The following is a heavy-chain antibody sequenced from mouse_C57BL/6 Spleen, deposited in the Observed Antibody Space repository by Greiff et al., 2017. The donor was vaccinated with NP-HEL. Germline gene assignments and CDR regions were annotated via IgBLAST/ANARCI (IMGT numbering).Heavy chain of an antibody. CDR1: GYTFTDYE. Sequence: VQLQQSGAELVRPGASVTLSCKASGYTFTDYEMHWVKQTPVHGLEWIGAIDPETGGTAYNQKFKGKAILTADQSSSTAYMELRSLTSEDSAVYYCTRYGSSQGIFDYWGQGTTLTVSS. D-gene: IGHD1-1*01. V-gene: IGHV1-15*01. CDR2: IDPETGGT. CDR3: TRYGSSQGIFDY. J-gene: IGHJ2*01.